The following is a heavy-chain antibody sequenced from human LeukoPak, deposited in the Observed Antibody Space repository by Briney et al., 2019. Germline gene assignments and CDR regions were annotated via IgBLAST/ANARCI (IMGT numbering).Heavy chain of an antibody. J-gene: IGHJ6*03. CDR2: ITYRGSG. CDR1: NGFDSYY. V-gene: IGHV4-34*01. Sequence: KSSETLSLTCAVYNGFDSYYMTIVRQPPGKGLEWVGEITYRGSGNYNPSLKSRVTISVDTSKNQYSLKLSSVTAADTAVYYCARGGGAARRGRGFGYYYYMGVWGKGTTVTVSS. D-gene: IGHD6-6*01. CDR3: ARGGGAARRGRGFGYYYYMGV.